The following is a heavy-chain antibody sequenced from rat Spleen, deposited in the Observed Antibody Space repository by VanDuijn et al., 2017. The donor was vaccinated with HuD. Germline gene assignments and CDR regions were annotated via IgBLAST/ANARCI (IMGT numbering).Heavy chain of an antibody. Sequence: EVRLVESDGGLVQPGRSLKLSCAASGFTFSDYYMAWVRQAPTKGLEWVATIAFDGIGTYYRDSVKGRFTISRDNAKSTLYLQMNSLRSEDTATYYCTSSAGHWGQGVMVTVSS. J-gene: IGHJ2*01. CDR3: TSSAGH. V-gene: IGHV5-29*01. CDR2: IAFDGIGT. D-gene: IGHD3-2*01. CDR1: GFTFSDYY.